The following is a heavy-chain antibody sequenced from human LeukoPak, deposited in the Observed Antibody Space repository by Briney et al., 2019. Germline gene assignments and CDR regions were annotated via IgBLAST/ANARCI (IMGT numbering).Heavy chain of an antibody. Sequence: GGSLRLSCAASGFTFSTYEMNWVRQAPGKGLEWVSGISWNSGSRAYADSVKGRFTISRDNVKNSLYLQMNSLRAEDMALYYCAKGGYSNSPGYMDVWGKGTTVTVSS. CDR3: AKGGYSNSPGYMDV. CDR1: GFTFSTYE. V-gene: IGHV3-9*03. CDR2: ISWNSGSR. D-gene: IGHD6-13*01. J-gene: IGHJ6*03.